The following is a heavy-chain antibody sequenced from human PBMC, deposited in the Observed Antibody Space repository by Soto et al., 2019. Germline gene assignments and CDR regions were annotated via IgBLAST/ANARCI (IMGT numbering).Heavy chain of an antibody. J-gene: IGHJ4*02. Sequence: ASVKVSCKASGYTFTSYGISWVRQAPGQGLEWMGWISAYNGNTNYAQKLQGRVTMTTDTSTSTAYMELRSLRSDDTAVYYCAREGYYDSSGYRSDFDYWGQGTLVTVSS. CDR2: ISAYNGNT. CDR1: GYTFTSYG. CDR3: AREGYYDSSGYRSDFDY. D-gene: IGHD3-22*01. V-gene: IGHV1-18*01.